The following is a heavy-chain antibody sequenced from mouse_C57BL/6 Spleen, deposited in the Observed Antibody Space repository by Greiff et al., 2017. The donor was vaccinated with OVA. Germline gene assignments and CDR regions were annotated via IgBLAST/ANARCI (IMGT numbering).Heavy chain of an antibody. D-gene: IGHD1-1*01. Sequence: EVMLVESGGGLVKPGGSLKLSCAASGFTFSSYTMSWVRQTPEKRLEWVATISGGGGNTYYPDSVKGRFTISRANAKNTLYLQMSSLRSEDTALYYCARQDYGSPYFDYWGQGTTLTVSS. CDR2: ISGGGGNT. CDR1: GFTFSSYT. J-gene: IGHJ2*01. CDR3: ARQDYGSPYFDY. V-gene: IGHV5-9*01.